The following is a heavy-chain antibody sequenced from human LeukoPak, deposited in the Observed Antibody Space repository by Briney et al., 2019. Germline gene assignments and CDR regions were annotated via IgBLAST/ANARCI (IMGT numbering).Heavy chain of an antibody. CDR3: AKASGRAVTNAYDY. D-gene: IGHD4-17*01. J-gene: IGHJ4*02. Sequence: GGSLRLSCAGSGFTLSNFVMSWVRQAPGKGLEWVSAISSSGGTTYYADSVKGRFTISRDNSKNTLYLQMNSLRAEDTAVYFCAKASGRAVTNAYDYWGQGTLVTVSS. CDR1: GFTLSNFV. CDR2: ISSSGGTT. V-gene: IGHV3-23*01.